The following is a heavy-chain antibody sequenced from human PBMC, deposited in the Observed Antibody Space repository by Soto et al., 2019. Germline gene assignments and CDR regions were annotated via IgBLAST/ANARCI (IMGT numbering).Heavy chain of an antibody. CDR1: GYNFTSYG. V-gene: IGHV1-18*01. J-gene: IGHJ3*02. Sequence: QVQLVQSGADVKKPGASVKVSCKASGYNFTSYGISWVRQAPGQGLEWMGWISPHNDRTKYARRFQDRVTMTTETPTSTVYMELGSLRSDDXXXXXXXXDLYYSSGRYFDHDAFDIWGQGTVVTVSS. D-gene: IGHD6-19*01. CDR2: ISPHNDRT. CDR3: XXDLYYSSGRYFDHDAFDI.